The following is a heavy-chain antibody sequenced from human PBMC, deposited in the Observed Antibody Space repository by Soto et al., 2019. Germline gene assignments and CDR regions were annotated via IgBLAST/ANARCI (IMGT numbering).Heavy chain of an antibody. Sequence: PGGSLRLSCAASGFTFSSYAMSWVRQAPGKGLEWVSAISGSGGSTYYADSVKGRFTISRDNSKNTLYLQMNSLRAEDTAVYYCAKDPHYDFWSGSPVFDPWGQGTLVTVSS. CDR2: ISGSGGST. J-gene: IGHJ5*02. V-gene: IGHV3-23*01. D-gene: IGHD3-3*01. CDR1: GFTFSSYA. CDR3: AKDPHYDFWSGSPVFDP.